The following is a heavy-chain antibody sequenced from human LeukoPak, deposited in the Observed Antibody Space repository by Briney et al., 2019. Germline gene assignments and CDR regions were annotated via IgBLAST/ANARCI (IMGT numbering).Heavy chain of an antibody. Sequence: GGSLRLSCAASGFTFSSYGMHWVRQAPGKGLEWVAVISYDGSNKCYADSVKGRFTISRDNSKNTLYLQMNSLRAEDTAVYYCAKDPGIAVAGYYYYGMDVWGQGTTVTVSS. CDR1: GFTFSSYG. J-gene: IGHJ6*02. CDR3: AKDPGIAVAGYYYYGMDV. D-gene: IGHD6-19*01. CDR2: ISYDGSNK. V-gene: IGHV3-30*18.